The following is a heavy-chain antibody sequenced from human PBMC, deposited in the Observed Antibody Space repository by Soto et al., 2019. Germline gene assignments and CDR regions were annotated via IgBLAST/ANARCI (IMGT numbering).Heavy chain of an antibody. J-gene: IGHJ5*02. CDR1: GGSISSGDYY. Sequence: QVQLQESGPGLVKPSQTLSLTCTVSGGSISSGDYYWSWIRQHPGKGLEWIGYIYYSGSTYYNPSLTSLVTISVDTSKHQFSLKLSSVTAADTAVYYCARWWSGSRQGFDPWGQGTLVTVSS. V-gene: IGHV4-31*01. D-gene: IGHD3-3*01. CDR2: IYYSGST. CDR3: ARWWSGSRQGFDP.